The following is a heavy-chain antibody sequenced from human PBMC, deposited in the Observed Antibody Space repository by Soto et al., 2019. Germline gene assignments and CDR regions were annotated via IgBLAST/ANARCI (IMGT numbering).Heavy chain of an antibody. J-gene: IGHJ5*02. V-gene: IGHV3-64D*06. CDR1: GFTFSSYA. Sequence: PGGSLRLSCSASGFTFSSYAMHWVRQAPGKGLEYVSAISSNGGSTYYADSVKGRFTISRDNSKNTLYLQMSSLRAEDTAVYYCVKDHQEYYYGSGSPLVPVDPWGQGTLVTVSS. CDR3: VKDHQEYYYGSGSPLVPVDP. D-gene: IGHD3-10*01. CDR2: ISSNGGST.